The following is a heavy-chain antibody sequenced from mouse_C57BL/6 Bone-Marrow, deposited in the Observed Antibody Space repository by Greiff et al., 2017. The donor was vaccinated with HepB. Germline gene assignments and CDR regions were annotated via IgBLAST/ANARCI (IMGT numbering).Heavy chain of an antibody. J-gene: IGHJ2*01. CDR3: ARGYGSSYVYFDY. CDR2: ISSGSSTI. V-gene: IGHV5-17*01. CDR1: GFTFSDYG. D-gene: IGHD1-1*01. Sequence: EVKVVESGGGLVKPGGSLKLSCAASGFTFSDYGMHWVRQAPEKGLEWVAYISSGSSTIYYADTVKGRFTISRDNAKNTLFLQMTSLRSEDTAIYYCARGYGSSYVYFDYWGQGTTLTVSS.